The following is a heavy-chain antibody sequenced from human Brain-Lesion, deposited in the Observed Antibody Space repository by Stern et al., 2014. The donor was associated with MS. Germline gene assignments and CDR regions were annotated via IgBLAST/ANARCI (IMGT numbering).Heavy chain of an antibody. D-gene: IGHD3-3*01. CDR2: INPNTGGT. V-gene: IGHV1-2*02. J-gene: IGHJ6*02. CDR1: GYIFTGYY. Sequence: VQLVESGAEVQKPGASVKVSCKTSGYIFTGYYIHWVRQAPGQGLEWMAWINPNTGGTKYAQKFQGRVTMSRDTYISTAYVELSSLTSDDTAVYYCARDQRGITIFGVVTDYYYLGMDVWGQGTTVTVSS. CDR3: ARDQRGITIFGVVTDYYYLGMDV.